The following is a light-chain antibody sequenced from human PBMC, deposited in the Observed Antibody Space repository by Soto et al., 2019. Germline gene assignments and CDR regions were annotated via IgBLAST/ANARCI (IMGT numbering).Light chain of an antibody. CDR2: GNN. V-gene: IGLV1-40*01. CDR3: QSYDSSLSGNYV. J-gene: IGLJ1*01. Sequence: QSVLTQPPSVSGAPGQRVTISCTGSSSNIGAGYDVHWYQQLPGTAPKLLIYGNNNRPSGVPDRFSTSKSGTSASLAITGLQAEDEADYYCQSYDSSLSGNYVFGDGTKLTVL. CDR1: SSNIGAGYD.